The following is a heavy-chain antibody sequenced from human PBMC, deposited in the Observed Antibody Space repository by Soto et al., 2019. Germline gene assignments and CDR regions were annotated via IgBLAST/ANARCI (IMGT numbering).Heavy chain of an antibody. CDR3: ARSTYYDFLSGLYY. CDR2: ISAYNGNT. D-gene: IGHD3-3*01. V-gene: IGHV1-18*01. CDR1: GYTFTSYG. J-gene: IGHJ4*02. Sequence: ASVKVSFKASGYTFTSYGIRWGRQAPGQGLEWMGWISAYNGNTNYAQKLQGRVTMTTDRSTSTAYMELRSLRSDDTDVYYCARSTYYDFLSGLYYWGQGTLVTVSS.